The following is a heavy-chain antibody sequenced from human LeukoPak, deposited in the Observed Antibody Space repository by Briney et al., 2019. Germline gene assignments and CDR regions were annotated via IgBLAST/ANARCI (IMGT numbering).Heavy chain of an antibody. V-gene: IGHV3-53*01. CDR2: IYSGGST. J-gene: IGHJ4*02. CDR1: GFTVSSNY. D-gene: IGHD5-18*01. Sequence: GRSLRLSCAASGFTVSSNYMSWVRQAPGKGLEWVSVIYSGGSTYYADSVKGRFTISRDNSKNTLYLQMNSLRAEDTAVYYCARSTGTAMVLYYFDYWGQGTLVTVSS. CDR3: ARSTGTAMVLYYFDY.